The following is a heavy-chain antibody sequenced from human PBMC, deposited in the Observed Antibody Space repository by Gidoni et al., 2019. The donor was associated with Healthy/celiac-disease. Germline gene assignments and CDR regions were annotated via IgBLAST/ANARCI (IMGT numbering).Heavy chain of an antibody. V-gene: IGHV3-48*03. D-gene: IGHD2-21*02. CDR2: ISSSGSTI. CDR1: GFTFSRYE. CDR3: ASSPYCGGDCQPSAFDI. Sequence: EVQLVESGGGLVQPGGSLRLSCAASGFTFSRYEMNWVRQAPGKGLEWGSYISSSGSTIYYADSVKGRFTISRDNAKNSLYLQMNSLRAEDTAVYYCASSPYCGGDCQPSAFDIWGQGTMVTVSS. J-gene: IGHJ3*02.